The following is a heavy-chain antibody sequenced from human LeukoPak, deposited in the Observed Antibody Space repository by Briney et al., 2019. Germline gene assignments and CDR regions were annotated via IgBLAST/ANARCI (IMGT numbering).Heavy chain of an antibody. Sequence: GRSLRLSCAASGFTFNDYAMHWVRQAPGKGLEWVSRINWNSGSITYADSVKGRFTISRDNAKNSLYLQMDSPRAEDTAFYYCAKDMGVGGIVASYFYGMDVWGQGTTVTVSS. V-gene: IGHV3-9*01. CDR1: GFTFNDYA. CDR3: AKDMGVGGIVASYFYGMDV. D-gene: IGHD3-16*02. CDR2: INWNSGSI. J-gene: IGHJ6*02.